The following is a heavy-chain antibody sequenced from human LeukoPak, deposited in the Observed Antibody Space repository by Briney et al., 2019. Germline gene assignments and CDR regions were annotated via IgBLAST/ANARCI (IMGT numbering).Heavy chain of an antibody. D-gene: IGHD6-19*01. CDR2: VSYSGST. CDR1: GGSINNYY. CDR3: ATYRSGAGSFEY. V-gene: IGHV4-59*01. Sequence: SETLSLTCTVSGGSINNYYWSWVRQPPGKGLEWIGCVSYSGSTTYNPSVKSRVIISVDTSNNQFSLKLNSVTAADTAVYYCATYRSGAGSFEYWGQGTLVTVSS. J-gene: IGHJ4*02.